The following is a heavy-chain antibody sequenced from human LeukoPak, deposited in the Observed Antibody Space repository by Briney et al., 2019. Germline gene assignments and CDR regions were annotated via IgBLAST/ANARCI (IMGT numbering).Heavy chain of an antibody. Sequence: GGSLRLSCAASGFTFSSYGMHWVRQAPGKGLEWVAFIRYDGSNKYYADSVKGRFTISRDNSKNTLYLQMNSLRAEDTAVYYCAKGESTYCGGGSCYSSDYYYMDVWGKGTTVTVSS. CDR1: GFTFSSYG. CDR3: AKGESTYCGGGSCYSSDYYYMDV. J-gene: IGHJ6*03. V-gene: IGHV3-30*02. D-gene: IGHD2-15*01. CDR2: IRYDGSNK.